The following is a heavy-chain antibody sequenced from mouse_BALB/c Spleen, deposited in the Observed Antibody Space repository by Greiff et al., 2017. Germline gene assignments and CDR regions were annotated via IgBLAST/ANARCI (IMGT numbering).Heavy chain of an antibody. CDR3: AREGVLRSLFAY. J-gene: IGHJ3*01. V-gene: IGHV5-6*01. D-gene: IGHD1-1*01. Sequence: EVQLVESGGDLVKPGGSLKLSCAASGFTFSSYGMSWVRQTPDKRLEWVATISSGGSYTYYPDSVKGRFTIARDNAKNTLYLQMGSLKSEDTAMYYCAREGVLRSLFAYWGQGTLVTVSA. CDR2: ISSGGSYT. CDR1: GFTFSSYG.